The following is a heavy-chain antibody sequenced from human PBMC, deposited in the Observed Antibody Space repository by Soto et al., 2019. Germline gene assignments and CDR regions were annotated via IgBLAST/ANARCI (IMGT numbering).Heavy chain of an antibody. CDR2: YHSGGST. J-gene: IGHJ6*02. CDR1: GVSLNTADTW. V-gene: IGHV4-30-4*01. CDR3: VRSRQMESGNDYGLDV. D-gene: IGHD1-1*01. Sequence: QVQLQESGSGLVKPSQSLSLTCTVSGVSLNTADTWWSWIRQSPGKGLEFIGYYHSGGSTYYDASVRGRVIISADTANRQFSLKLSSVTVADTAVYFCVRSRQMESGNDYGLDVWGQGTTVTVSS.